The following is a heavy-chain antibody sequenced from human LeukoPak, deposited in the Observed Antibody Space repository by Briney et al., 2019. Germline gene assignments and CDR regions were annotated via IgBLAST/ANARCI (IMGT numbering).Heavy chain of an antibody. D-gene: IGHD3-10*01. CDR1: GFTFSSYG. J-gene: IGHJ4*02. CDR3: AKEVYFDSGSYPDY. CDR2: VSYDGSNK. Sequence: GMSLRLSCAASGFTFSSYGMHWVRQAPGKGLEWVAVVSYDGSNKYYADSVKGRFTISRDNSKNTLYLQMNSLRAEDTAVYYCAKEVYFDSGSYPDYWGQGTLVTVSS. V-gene: IGHV3-30*18.